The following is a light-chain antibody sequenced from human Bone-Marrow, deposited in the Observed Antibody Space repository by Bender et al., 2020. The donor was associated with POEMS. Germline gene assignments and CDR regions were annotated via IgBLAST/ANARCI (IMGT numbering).Light chain of an antibody. J-gene: IGLJ1*01. Sequence: QSALTQPPSASGSPGQSVTIPCSGTTSDIGGHDYVSWYRQLPGGAPQLIIYEVSHRPSGVSNRFSGSKSDNTASLTISGLQTEDEADYYCNSYTHRPTPFYVFGTGTRVTVL. CDR1: TSDIGGHDY. V-gene: IGLV2-14*01. CDR3: NSYTHRPTPFYV. CDR2: EVS.